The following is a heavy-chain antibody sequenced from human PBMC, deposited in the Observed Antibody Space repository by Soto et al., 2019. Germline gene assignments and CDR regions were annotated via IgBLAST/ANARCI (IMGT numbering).Heavy chain of an antibody. CDR2: IRSKTDGGTT. V-gene: IGHV3-15*01. J-gene: IGHJ3*02. Sequence: GGSLRLLCAASGITFSNAWMNWVRQAAGKGLEYIGRIRSKTDGGTTEYAAPVEGRFTISRDDSKNTLYLQMGGLKTEDTAVYYCTTTRPGTNVFDNWGQGTLVTVSS. CDR3: TTTRPGTNVFDN. D-gene: IGHD6-13*01. CDR1: GITFSNAW.